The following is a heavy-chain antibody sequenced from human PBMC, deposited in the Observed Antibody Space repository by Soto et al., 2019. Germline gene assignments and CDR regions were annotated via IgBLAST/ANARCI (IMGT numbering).Heavy chain of an antibody. J-gene: IGHJ4*02. CDR2: ISAYNGNT. V-gene: IGHV1-18*01. CDR3: ARDYDILTGYHEIDY. Sequence: GASVKVSCKASGYTFTSYGISWVRQAPGQGLEWMGWISAYNGNTNYAQKLQGRVTMTTDTSTSTAYMELRSLRSDDTAVYYCARDYDILTGYHEIDYWGQGTLVTVSS. CDR1: GYTFTSYG. D-gene: IGHD3-9*01.